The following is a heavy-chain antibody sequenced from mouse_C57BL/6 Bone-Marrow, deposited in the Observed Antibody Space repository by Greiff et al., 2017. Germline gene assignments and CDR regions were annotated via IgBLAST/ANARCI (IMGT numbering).Heavy chain of an antibody. CDR2: IRSKSNNYAT. J-gene: IGHJ4*01. Sequence: EVKLVESGGGLVQPKGSLKLSCAASGFSFNTYAMNWVRQAPGKGLEWVARIRSKSNNYATYYADSVKDRFTISSDDSESMLYLQMNNLKTEDTAMYYCGRHEGVPTPYYAMDYWGQGTSVTVSS. CDR3: GRHEGVPTPYYAMDY. V-gene: IGHV10-1*01. D-gene: IGHD4-1*02. CDR1: GFSFNTYA.